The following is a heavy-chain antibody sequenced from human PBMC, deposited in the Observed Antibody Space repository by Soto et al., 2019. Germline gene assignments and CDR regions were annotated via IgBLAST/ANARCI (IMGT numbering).Heavy chain of an antibody. Sequence: PSETLSLTCTVSGGSISSGDYYWSWIRQPPGKGLEWIGYIYYSGSTYYNPSLKSRVTISVDTSKNQFSLKLSSVTAADTAVYYCARVPILNPDSTSCSQECTWFDPWGQGTTVTVSS. CDR2: IYYSGST. CDR1: GGSISSGDYY. J-gene: IGHJ5*02. D-gene: IGHD2-2*01. CDR3: ARVPILNPDSTSCSQECTWFDP. V-gene: IGHV4-30-4*01.